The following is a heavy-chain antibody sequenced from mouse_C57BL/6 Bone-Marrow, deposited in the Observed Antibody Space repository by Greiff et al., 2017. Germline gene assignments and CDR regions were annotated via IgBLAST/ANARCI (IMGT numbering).Heavy chain of an antibody. CDR1: GFTFSDYG. Sequence: EVMLVESGGGLVQPGGSLKLSCAASGFTFSDYGMAWVRQAPRKGPEWVAFISNLAYSIYYADTVTGRFTISRENAKNTLYLEMSSLRSEDTAMYYCARHAYHYGSSFSPCAYWGQWTLVTVSA. D-gene: IGHD1-1*01. CDR2: ISNLAYSI. CDR3: ARHAYHYGSSFSPCAY. J-gene: IGHJ3*01. V-gene: IGHV5-15*01.